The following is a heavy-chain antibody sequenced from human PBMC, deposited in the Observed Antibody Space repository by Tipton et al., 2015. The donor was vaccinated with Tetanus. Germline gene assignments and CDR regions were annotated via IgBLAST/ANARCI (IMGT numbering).Heavy chain of an antibody. J-gene: IGHJ4*02. CDR2: IYYSGST. V-gene: IGHV4-59*01. D-gene: IGHD7-27*01. Sequence: TLSLTCTVSGGSINSYYWSWIRQPPGKGLEWIGYIYYSGSTNYNPSLRSRVTISVDTSKNQFSLKLSSVTAAGTAVYYCARIRQVGKPGPFFDYWGQGTLVTVSS. CDR1: GGSINSYY. CDR3: ARIRQVGKPGPFFDY.